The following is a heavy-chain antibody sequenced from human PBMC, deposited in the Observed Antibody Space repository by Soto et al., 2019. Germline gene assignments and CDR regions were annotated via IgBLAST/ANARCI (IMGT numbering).Heavy chain of an antibody. Sequence: QAHLEQSGAELKRPGASVKVSCKSSGYTFSDFDLNWLRQASGQGPEWMGWMNAKSGDTFFPQRVQGKFNMTWDTSLSTAYMEVGSLTSDDTAIYYCARGNPFNYAGFDVWGQGTTVAVSS. D-gene: IGHD3-16*01. CDR3: ARGNPFNYAGFDV. J-gene: IGHJ6*02. CDR1: GYTFSDFD. CDR2: MNAKSGDT. V-gene: IGHV1-8*01.